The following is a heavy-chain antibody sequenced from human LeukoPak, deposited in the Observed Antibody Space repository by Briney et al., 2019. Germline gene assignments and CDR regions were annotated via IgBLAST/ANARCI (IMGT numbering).Heavy chain of an antibody. CDR1: GFTFSSYD. CDR3: ARGFRRRVYYGMDV. D-gene: IGHD3-10*01. Sequence: GGSLRLSCAASGFTFSSYDMHWVRQATGKGLEWVSAIGTAGDTYYPGSVKGRFTISRENAKNSLYLQMNSLRAGDTAVYYCARGFRRRVYYGMDVWGQGTTVTVSS. CDR2: IGTAGDT. J-gene: IGHJ6*02. V-gene: IGHV3-13*01.